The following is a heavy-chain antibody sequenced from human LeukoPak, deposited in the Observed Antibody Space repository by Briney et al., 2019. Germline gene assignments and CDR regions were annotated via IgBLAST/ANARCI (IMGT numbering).Heavy chain of an antibody. CDR2: ISIYNGNT. D-gene: IGHD3-3*01. Sequence: ASVRVSXKASGYTFTNYGISWVRQAPGQGLEWMGWISIYNGNTDYAQKLRGRVTMTTDTSTSTAYMELRSLRSDDTAVYYCARITYDFWSGYYMPDDPWGQGTLITVSS. CDR3: ARITYDFWSGYYMPDDP. V-gene: IGHV1-18*01. J-gene: IGHJ5*02. CDR1: GYTFTNYG.